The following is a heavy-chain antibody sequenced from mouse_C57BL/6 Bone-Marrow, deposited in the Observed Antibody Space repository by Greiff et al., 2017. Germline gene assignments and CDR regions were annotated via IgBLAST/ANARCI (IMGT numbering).Heavy chain of an antibody. V-gene: IGHV1-55*01. J-gene: IGHJ3*01. Sequence: QVHVKQSGAELVKPGASVKMSCKASGYTFTSYWITWVKQRPGQGLEWIGDIYPGSGSTNYNEKFKSKATLTVDTSSSTAYMQLSSLTSEDSAVYYCARDYDGGFAYWGQGTLVTVSA. CDR2: IYPGSGST. D-gene: IGHD2-4*01. CDR3: ARDYDGGFAY. CDR1: GYTFTSYW.